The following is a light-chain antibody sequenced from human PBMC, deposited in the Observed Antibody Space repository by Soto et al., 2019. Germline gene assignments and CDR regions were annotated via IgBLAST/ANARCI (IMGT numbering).Light chain of an antibody. J-gene: IGKJ1*01. CDR1: QSISSY. CDR2: AAS. V-gene: IGKV1-39*01. Sequence: DIQMTRSASSLSASVGDRVTITCRASQSISSYLNWYQQKPGKAPKLLIYAASSLQSGVPSRFSGSGSGTGFTLTISSLQPEDFATYYCQQSYSTPRTFGQGTKVEIK. CDR3: QQSYSTPRT.